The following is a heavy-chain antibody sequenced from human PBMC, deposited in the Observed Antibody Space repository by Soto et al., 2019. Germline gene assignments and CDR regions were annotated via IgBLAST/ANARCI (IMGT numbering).Heavy chain of an antibody. J-gene: IGHJ4*02. D-gene: IGHD2-21*01. CDR2: IGGSGSPT. CDR1: GFTFSSNA. V-gene: IGHV3-23*01. Sequence: PGGSLRLSCAASGFTFSSNAMSWVRQAPGKGLEWVSSIGGSGSPTYYADSVKGRFTISRDNPKNTLDLHMNSLRAEDTAVYYCARHLYSGERSGYYGYWGQGALVTVSS. CDR3: ARHLYSGERSGYYGY.